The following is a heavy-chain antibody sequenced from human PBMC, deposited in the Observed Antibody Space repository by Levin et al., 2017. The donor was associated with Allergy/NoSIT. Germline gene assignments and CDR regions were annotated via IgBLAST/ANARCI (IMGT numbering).Heavy chain of an antibody. CDR1: GGTFSSYA. CDR2: IIPILGIA. Sequence: KISCKASGGTFSSYAISWVRQAPGQGLEWMGRIIPILGIANYAQKFQGRVTITADKSTSTAYMELSSLRSEDTAVYYCANAFGEGGQTDAFDIWGQGTMVTVSS. CDR3: ANAFGEGGQTDAFDI. J-gene: IGHJ3*02. D-gene: IGHD3-10*01. V-gene: IGHV1-69*04.